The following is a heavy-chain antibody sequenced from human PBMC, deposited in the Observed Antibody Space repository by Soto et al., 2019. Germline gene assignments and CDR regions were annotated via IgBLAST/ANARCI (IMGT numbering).Heavy chain of an antibody. CDR1: GFTFSSYG. D-gene: IGHD1-26*01. CDR3: AKGRLSGSYHRYFDS. CDR2: FCGGAGAT. Sequence: EVQLLESGGGLVQPGGSLRLSCAASGFTFSSYGMSWVRQAPGKGLEWVSGFCGGAGATLYADSVKGRFTVSRDNSKNTLFLQMNSMRADDMAVYYCAKGRLSGSYHRYFDSWGQGTLVTLSS. J-gene: IGHJ4*02. V-gene: IGHV3-23*01.